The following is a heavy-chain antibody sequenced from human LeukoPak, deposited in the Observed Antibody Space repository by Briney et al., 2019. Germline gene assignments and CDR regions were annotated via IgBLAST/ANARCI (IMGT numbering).Heavy chain of an antibody. CDR3: ARDRSGPTPYFDS. D-gene: IGHD1-1*01. J-gene: IGHJ4*02. V-gene: IGHV4-4*07. CDR2: IHPSGST. Sequence: SETLSLTCTVSADSISSYYWSWVRQPAGEGLEWIGRIHPSGSTIYNPSLKSRVTMSLDTPKNQFSLELSSVTAADTAAYYCARDRSGPTPYFDSWGQGTLVTVSS. CDR1: ADSISSYY.